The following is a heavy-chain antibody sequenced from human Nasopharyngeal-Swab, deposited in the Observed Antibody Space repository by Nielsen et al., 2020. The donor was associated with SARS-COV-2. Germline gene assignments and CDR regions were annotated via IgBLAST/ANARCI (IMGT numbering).Heavy chain of an antibody. V-gene: IGHV1-46*01. J-gene: IGHJ5*02. Sequence: ASVKVSCKPSGYTFTSYYIHWVRQAPGQGLEWMGVINPDDGGTTYAQKFQDRVTLTRDTSTTTVYMQLSNLRSEDTAVYFCARAGYTSSWYVGIWFDPWDQGTQVTVSS. CDR1: GYTFTSYY. CDR2: INPDDGGT. D-gene: IGHD6-13*01. CDR3: ARAGYTSSWYVGIWFDP.